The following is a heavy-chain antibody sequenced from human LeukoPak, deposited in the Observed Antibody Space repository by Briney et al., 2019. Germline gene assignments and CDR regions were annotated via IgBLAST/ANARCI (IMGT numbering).Heavy chain of an antibody. CDR2: INHSGST. CDR1: GGSFSGYY. Sequence: SETLSLTCAVYGGSFSGYYWSWIRQPPGKGLEWIGEINHSGSTNYNPSLKSRVTISVDTSKNQFSLKLSSVTAADTAVYYCARITGSGWYDAFDIWGQGTMVTVSS. V-gene: IGHV4-34*01. J-gene: IGHJ3*02. CDR3: ARITGSGWYDAFDI. D-gene: IGHD6-19*01.